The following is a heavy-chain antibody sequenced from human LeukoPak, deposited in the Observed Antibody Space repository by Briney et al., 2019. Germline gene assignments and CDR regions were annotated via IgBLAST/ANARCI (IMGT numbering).Heavy chain of an antibody. J-gene: IGHJ4*02. D-gene: IGHD4-17*01. CDR1: GFTFSSYS. CDR2: ISSSSSYI. Sequence: GGSLRLSCTASGFTFSSYSMNWVRQAPGKGLEWVSSISSSSSYIYYADSVKGRFTISRDNAKNSLYLQMNSLRAEDTAVYYCARAVDDYGDKFDYWGQGTLVTVSS. V-gene: IGHV3-21*01. CDR3: ARAVDDYGDKFDY.